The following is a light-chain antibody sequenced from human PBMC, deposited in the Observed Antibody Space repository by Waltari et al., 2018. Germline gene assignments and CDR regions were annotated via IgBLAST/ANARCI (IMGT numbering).Light chain of an antibody. CDR3: QQLHRYPPT. CDR2: AAS. CDR1: QSISSY. J-gene: IGKJ3*01. V-gene: IGKV1-39*01. Sequence: DIQMTQSPSSLSASVGDRVTITCRASQSISSYLNWYQQKPGKAPKLLIYAASSLQSGVPSRFSGSGSGTDFTLTITSLQPDDFATYYCQQLHRYPPTFGPGTTVDVK.